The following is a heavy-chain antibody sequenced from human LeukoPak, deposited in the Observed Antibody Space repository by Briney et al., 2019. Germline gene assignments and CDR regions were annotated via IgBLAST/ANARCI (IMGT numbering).Heavy chain of an antibody. V-gene: IGHV3-23*01. CDR3: AKDRFARDDYASGSYFSPLD. CDR1: GFTFSRYW. CDR2: ISVSGSST. D-gene: IGHD3-10*01. J-gene: IGHJ4*02. Sequence: GGSLRLSCAASGFTFSRYWMSWVRQAPGKGLEWVSAISVSGSSTYYADSVKGRFTISRDHSKNTLYLQMNSLRAEDTAVYYCAKDRFARDDYASGSYFSPLDWGQGTLVTVSS.